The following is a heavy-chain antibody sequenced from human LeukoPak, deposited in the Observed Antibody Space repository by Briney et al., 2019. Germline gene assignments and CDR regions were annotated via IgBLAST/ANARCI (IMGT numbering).Heavy chain of an antibody. Sequence: GGSLRLSCAASGFMFSDYLMSWVRQAPWKGLEWVANIKQDGREKYYVDSVKGRFTISRDTVKSSLSLQMNGLRAEDTAVYYCARERQNKDFWSGGDYWGQGTLVTVSS. D-gene: IGHD3-3*01. V-gene: IGHV3-7*01. CDR2: IKQDGREK. CDR3: ARERQNKDFWSGGDY. J-gene: IGHJ4*02. CDR1: GFMFSDYL.